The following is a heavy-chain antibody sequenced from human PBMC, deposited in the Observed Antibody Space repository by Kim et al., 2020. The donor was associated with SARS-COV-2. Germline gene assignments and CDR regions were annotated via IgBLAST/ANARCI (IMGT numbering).Heavy chain of an antibody. CDR1: GFTFSSYG. Sequence: GGSLRLSCAASGFTFSSYGMHWVRQAPGKGLEWVAVIWYDGSNKYYADSVKGRFTISRDNSKNTLYLQMNSLRAEDTAVYYCAKDHFRSQPSGGSSDWGQGTLVTVSS. J-gene: IGHJ4*02. CDR3: AKDHFRSQPSGGSSD. D-gene: IGHD2-15*01. CDR2: IWYDGSNK. V-gene: IGHV3-33*06.